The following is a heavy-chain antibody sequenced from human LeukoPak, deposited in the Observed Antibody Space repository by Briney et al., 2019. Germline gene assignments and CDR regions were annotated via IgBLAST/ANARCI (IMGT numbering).Heavy chain of an antibody. CDR3: AKDSSWGHYFDY. V-gene: IGHV3-23*01. D-gene: IGHD3-16*01. CDR2: ISGSGGST. CDR1: GFTFSSYA. J-gene: IGHJ4*02. Sequence: GGSLRLSCAASGFTFSSYAMSWVRQAPGNGLEWVSAISGSGGSTYYADSVKGRFTISRDNSKNTLYLQMNSLRAEDTAVYYCAKDSSWGHYFDYWGQGTLVTVSS.